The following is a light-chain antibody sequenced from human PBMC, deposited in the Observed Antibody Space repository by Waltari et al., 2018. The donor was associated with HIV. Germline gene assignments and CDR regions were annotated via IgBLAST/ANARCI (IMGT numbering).Light chain of an antibody. CDR1: QDITNY. CDR3: QQYRQLPVT. V-gene: IGKV1-33*01. Sequence: DIQMTQSPTSLSASVGDKVAITCRASQDITNYVNWYQQKPGKAPKLLIYDACNLETGAPSRFSGTGYGTDFTFAITNVQPEDVATYYCQQYRQLPVTFGPGTKVDIK. CDR2: DAC. J-gene: IGKJ3*01.